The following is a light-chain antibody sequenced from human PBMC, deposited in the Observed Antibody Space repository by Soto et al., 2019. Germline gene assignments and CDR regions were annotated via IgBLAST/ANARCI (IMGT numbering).Light chain of an antibody. Sequence: EIVLTQSPGTLSLSPGERATLSCRASQSVSNSYLAWYQQKPGQAPRLLIFGASSRATGIPDRFTGSGSGTEFTLTVGRLEPEDFALYYCQQYGSSPRTFGQGTKVDIK. V-gene: IGKV3-20*01. CDR2: GAS. CDR1: QSVSNSY. CDR3: QQYGSSPRT. J-gene: IGKJ1*01.